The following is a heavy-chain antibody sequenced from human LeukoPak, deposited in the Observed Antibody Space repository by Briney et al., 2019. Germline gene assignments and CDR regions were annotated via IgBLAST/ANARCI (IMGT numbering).Heavy chain of an antibody. V-gene: IGHV1-69*13. Sequence: ASVKVSCKASGGTFSSYAISWVRQAPGQGLEWMGGIIPIFGTANYAQKFQGRVTITADESTSTAYMELSSLRSEDTAVYYCARNDYSKEGVGAFDIWGQGTMVTVSS. J-gene: IGHJ3*02. CDR2: IIPIFGTA. CDR1: GGTFSSYA. CDR3: ARNDYSKEGVGAFDI. D-gene: IGHD4-11*01.